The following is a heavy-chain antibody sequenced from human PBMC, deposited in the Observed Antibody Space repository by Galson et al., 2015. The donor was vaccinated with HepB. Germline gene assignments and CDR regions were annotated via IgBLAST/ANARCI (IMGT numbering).Heavy chain of an antibody. V-gene: IGHV1-18*01. Sequence: SVKVSCKASGYTFTSYGISWVRQAPGQGLEWIGWISAYNGNTKYSQKFQGRVTMTTDTSTSTAYMELRSLRSDDTAVYYCARGMATALWSWGPGTLVTVSS. CDR1: GYTFTSYG. CDR2: ISAYNGNT. CDR3: ARGMATALWS. D-gene: IGHD5-24*01. J-gene: IGHJ5*02.